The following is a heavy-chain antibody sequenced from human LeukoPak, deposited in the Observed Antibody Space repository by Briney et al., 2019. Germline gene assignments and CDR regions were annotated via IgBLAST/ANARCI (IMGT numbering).Heavy chain of an antibody. D-gene: IGHD5-18*01. CDR2: IYHSGST. V-gene: IGHV4-30-2*01. CDR3: ARGIRGYSYEAAFDI. Sequence: PSQTLSLTCAVSGGSISSGGYSWSWIRQPPGKGLEWIGYIYHSGSTYYNPSLKSRVAMSVDTSKNQFSLKLSSVTAADTAVYYCARGIRGYSYEAAFDIWGQGTMVTVSS. CDR1: GGSISSGGYS. J-gene: IGHJ3*02.